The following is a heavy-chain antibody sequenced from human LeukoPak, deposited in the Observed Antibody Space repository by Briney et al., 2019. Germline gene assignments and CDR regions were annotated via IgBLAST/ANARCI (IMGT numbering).Heavy chain of an antibody. V-gene: IGHV3-30*18. Sequence: GGSLRLSCAASGFTFSTFWMSWVRQAPGKGLEWVAVISYDGSNKYYADSVKGRFTISRDNSKNTLYLQMNSLRAEDTAVYYCAKDWVSGPLSRDILTGYYGLGDYWGQGTLVTVSS. CDR2: ISYDGSNK. J-gene: IGHJ4*02. D-gene: IGHD3-9*01. CDR3: AKDWVSGPLSRDILTGYYGLGDY. CDR1: GFTFSTFW.